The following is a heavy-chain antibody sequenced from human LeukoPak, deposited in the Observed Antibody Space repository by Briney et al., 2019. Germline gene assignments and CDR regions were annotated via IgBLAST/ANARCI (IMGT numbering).Heavy chain of an antibody. J-gene: IGHJ6*02. CDR1: GYTFTSYD. CDR2: MNPNSGNT. D-gene: IGHD6-19*01. CDR3: AREGSSGWYYYYYGMDV. V-gene: IGHV1-8*01. Sequence: ASVKVSCKASGYTFTSYDINWVRQATGQGLEWMGWMNPNSGNTGYAQKFQGRVTMTRNTSISTAYMELSSLRSEDTAVYYCAREGSSGWYYYYYGMDVWGQGTTVTVSS.